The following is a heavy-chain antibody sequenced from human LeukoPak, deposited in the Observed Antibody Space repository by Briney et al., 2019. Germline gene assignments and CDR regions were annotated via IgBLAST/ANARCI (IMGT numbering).Heavy chain of an antibody. D-gene: IGHD6-13*01. V-gene: IGHV3-21*06. Sequence: PGGSLRLSCAGSGFSFSHYAINWVRQAPGKGLEWVSSITSSSDYIYYADSVKGRFTISRDNAKNSLYLQMNSLKPEDTAVYYCARVAEAAAFDSWGQGTLVTVSS. J-gene: IGHJ4*02. CDR2: ITSSSDYI. CDR3: ARVAEAAAFDS. CDR1: GFSFSHYA.